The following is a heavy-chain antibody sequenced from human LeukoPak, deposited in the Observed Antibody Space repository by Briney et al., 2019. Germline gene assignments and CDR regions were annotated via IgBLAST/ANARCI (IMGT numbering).Heavy chain of an antibody. CDR3: ASRSDFTNSFDP. Sequence: PGGSLRLSCAASGFTFSSYAMSWVRQAPGKGLEWVSAISGSGGSTYYADSVKGRFTISRDNSKNTLYLQMNTLRAEDTAVYYCASRSDFTNSFDPWGQGTLVTVSS. CDR1: GFTFSSYA. D-gene: IGHD3/OR15-3a*01. V-gene: IGHV3-23*01. J-gene: IGHJ5*02. CDR2: ISGSGGST.